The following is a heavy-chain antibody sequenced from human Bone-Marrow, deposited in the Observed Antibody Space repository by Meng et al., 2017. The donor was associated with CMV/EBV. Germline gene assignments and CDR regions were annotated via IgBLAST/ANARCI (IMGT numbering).Heavy chain of an antibody. CDR3: SNQVPSGSYGSGSDY. CDR2: IRYDGSNK. Sequence: GESLKISCAASGFTFSSYGMHWVRQAPGKGLEWVAFIRYDGSNKYYADSVKGRFTISRDNSKNTVYLQMSGLRAEDTAVYYCSNQVPSGSYGSGSDYEGQGTLVAASS. CDR1: GFTFSSYG. J-gene: IGHJ4*02. D-gene: IGHD1-26*01. V-gene: IGHV3-30*02.